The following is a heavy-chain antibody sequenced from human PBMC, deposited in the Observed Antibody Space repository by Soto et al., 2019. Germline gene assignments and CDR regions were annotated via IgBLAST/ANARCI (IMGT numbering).Heavy chain of an antibody. CDR3: AKDEAYYDFWSGYYGASHRDYFDY. CDR1: GGTFSSYA. V-gene: IGHV1-69*13. J-gene: IGHJ4*02. CDR2: IIPIFGTA. D-gene: IGHD3-3*01. Sequence: ASVKVSCKASGGTFSSYAISWVRQAPGQGLEWMGGIIPIFGTANYAQKFQGRVTITADESTSTAYMELSSLRAEDTAVYYCAKDEAYYDFWSGYYGASHRDYFDYWGQGTLVTVSS.